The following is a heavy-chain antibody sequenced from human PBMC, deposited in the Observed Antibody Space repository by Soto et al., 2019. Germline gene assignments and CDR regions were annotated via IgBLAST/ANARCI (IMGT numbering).Heavy chain of an antibody. V-gene: IGHV3-7*01. D-gene: IGHD3-9*01. J-gene: IGHJ1*01. CDR2: IKQDGSEK. CDR3: ARGDPPDYDILTGYVRGEEEYFQH. CDR1: GFTFSSYW. Sequence: EVQLVESGGGLVQPGGSLRLSCAASGFTFSSYWMSWVRQAPGKGLEWVANIKQDGSEKYYVDSVKGRFTISRDNAKNSLYLQMNSLRAEDTAVYYCARGDPPDYDILTGYVRGEEEYFQHWGQGTLVTVSS.